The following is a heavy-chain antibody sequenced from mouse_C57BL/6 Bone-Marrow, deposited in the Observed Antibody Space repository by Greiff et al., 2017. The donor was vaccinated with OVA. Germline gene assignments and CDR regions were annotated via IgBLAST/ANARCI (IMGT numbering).Heavy chain of an antibody. Sequence: QVQLQQSGSELRSPGSSVKLSCKDFDSEVFPIAYMSWVRQKPGHGFEWIGGILPSIGRTIYGEKFEDKATLDADTLSNTAYLELNSLTSEDSAIYYGARDYGSSPSYWYFDVWGTGTTVTVSS. CDR2: ILPSIGRT. V-gene: IGHV15-2*01. D-gene: IGHD1-1*01. J-gene: IGHJ1*03. CDR1: DSEVFPIAY. CDR3: ARDYGSSPSYWYFDV.